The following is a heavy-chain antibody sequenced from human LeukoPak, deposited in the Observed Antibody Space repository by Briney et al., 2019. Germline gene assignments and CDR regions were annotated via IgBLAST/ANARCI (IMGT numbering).Heavy chain of an antibody. Sequence: GGSLRLSCAASGFTFSSYSMNWVRQAPGKGLEWVSSISSSSSYIYYADSVKGRFTISRDNAKNSLYLQMNSLRAEDTAVYYCAREGGITMVRGALDYWGQGTLVTVSS. CDR2: ISSSSSYI. CDR3: AREGGITMVRGALDY. CDR1: GFTFSSYS. V-gene: IGHV3-21*01. J-gene: IGHJ4*02. D-gene: IGHD3-10*01.